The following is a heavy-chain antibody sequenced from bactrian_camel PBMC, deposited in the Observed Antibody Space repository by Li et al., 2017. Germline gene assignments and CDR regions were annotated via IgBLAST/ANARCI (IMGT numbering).Heavy chain of an antibody. J-gene: IGHJ4*01. CDR3: AADLSSLCITGSSILGSRA. CDR1: GSIYDTMC. V-gene: IGHV3S54*01. D-gene: IGHD3*01. Sequence: HVQLVESGGSSVQPGGSLRLSCASSGSIYDTMCMGWVRQAPGKEREGVAAISPGSGRRYYGDSVKGRFTISRDDAQRTIHLQMNRLEPEDTAMYYCAADLSSLCITGSSILGSRARGQGTQVTVS. CDR2: ISPGSGRR.